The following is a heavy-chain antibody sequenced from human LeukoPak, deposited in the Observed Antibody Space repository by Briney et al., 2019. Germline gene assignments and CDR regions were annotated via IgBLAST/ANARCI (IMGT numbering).Heavy chain of an antibody. CDR3: ASSDRLDY. Sequence: GGSLRLSCAASGFTFSATWMHWVRRAPGKGLVWVSRIFSDGSTTTYADSVKGRFTISRDNAKNTLYLQMNSLRAEDTAVYYCASSDRLDYWGQGTLLTVSS. J-gene: IGHJ4*02. V-gene: IGHV3-74*01. CDR1: GFTFSATW. D-gene: IGHD1-14*01. CDR2: IFSDGSTT.